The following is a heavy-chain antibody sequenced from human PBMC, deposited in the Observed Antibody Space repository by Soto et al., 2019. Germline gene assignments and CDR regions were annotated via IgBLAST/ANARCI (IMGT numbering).Heavy chain of an antibody. D-gene: IGHD1-7*01. CDR1: GGTFSSYA. CDR3: ASHGITGTWVYYYGMDV. CDR2: IIPIFDTA. J-gene: IGHJ6*02. V-gene: IGHV1-69*12. Sequence: QVQLVQSGADVKKPGSSVKVSCKASGGTFSSYAISWVRQAPGQGLEWMGGIIPIFDTADYAQKFQGRVTITADESTSTAYMELSSLRSEDTAVYYCASHGITGTWVYYYGMDVWGQGTTVTVSS.